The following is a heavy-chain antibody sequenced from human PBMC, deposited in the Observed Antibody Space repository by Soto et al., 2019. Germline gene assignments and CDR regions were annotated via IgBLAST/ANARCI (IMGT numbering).Heavy chain of an antibody. J-gene: IGHJ4*02. V-gene: IGHV3-15*07. CDR1: GFRFNDAW. CDR2: IKTKTEGAPI. Sequence: GGSLRLSCAASGFRFNDAWMNWVRQAPGKGLEWVGRIKTKTEGAPIDYAAPVKGRFTISRDDSKNTLYLQMNSLKTEDTAVYYCTTGSGHWGQGTQVTVSS. D-gene: IGHD1-26*01. CDR3: TTGSGH.